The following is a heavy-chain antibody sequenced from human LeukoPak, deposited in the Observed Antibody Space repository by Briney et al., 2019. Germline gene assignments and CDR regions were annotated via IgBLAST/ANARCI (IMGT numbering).Heavy chain of an antibody. V-gene: IGHV3-20*04. D-gene: IGHD3-22*01. CDR2: INWNGGST. CDR1: GFTFDDYG. CDR3: ARDVCYYDSSVPGY. J-gene: IGHJ4*02. Sequence: PGGSLGLSCAASGFTFDDYGMRWVRQAPGKGLEWVYGINWNGGSTGYADSVKGRFTISRDNAKNSLYLQMNSLRAEDTALYYCARDVCYYDSSVPGYWGQGTLVTVSS.